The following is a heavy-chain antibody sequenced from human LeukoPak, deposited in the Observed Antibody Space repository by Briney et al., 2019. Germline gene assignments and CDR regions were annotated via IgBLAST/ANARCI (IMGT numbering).Heavy chain of an antibody. V-gene: IGHV1-69*05. CDR3: ARDYYDDSSGFDAFDI. D-gene: IGHD3-22*01. J-gene: IGHJ3*02. CDR1: GGTFSSYA. CDR2: IIPIFGTA. Sequence: ASVKVSCKASGGTFSSYAISWVRQAPGQGLEWMGGIIPIFGTANYAQKFQGRVTITTDESTSTAYMELSSLRSEDTAVYYCARDYYDDSSGFDAFDIWGQGTMVTVSS.